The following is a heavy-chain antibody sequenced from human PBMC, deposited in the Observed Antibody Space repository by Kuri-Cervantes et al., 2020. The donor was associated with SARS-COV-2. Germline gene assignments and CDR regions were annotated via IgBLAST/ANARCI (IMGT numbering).Heavy chain of an antibody. J-gene: IGHJ4*02. V-gene: IGHV1-69*13. CDR1: GVTFSNYA. CDR3: ARDYAGYYYGSGTTL. Sequence: SVKVSCKASGVTFSNYAISWVRQAPGQGLEWMGGIIPIFGTANYAQKFQDRVTITADESTNTAHMELSSLRSDDTAVYYCARDYAGYYYGSGTTLWGQGTLVTVSS. CDR2: IIPIFGTA. D-gene: IGHD3-10*01.